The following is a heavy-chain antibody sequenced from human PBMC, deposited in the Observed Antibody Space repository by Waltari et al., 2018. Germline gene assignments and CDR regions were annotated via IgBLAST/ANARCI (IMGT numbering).Heavy chain of an antibody. CDR3: ARECELLDI. CDR1: GGPLSSGRCY. Sequence: QVQLQESGPGPVKPSKTLSLTCTVSGGPLSSGRCYWSWLRQPDRQGLEEIGSIDTRGTTNYNPSLKSRVTISVDTSKTQFSLKLSSVTAADTAVYYCARECELLDIWGQGTLVTVSS. D-gene: IGHD1-26*01. CDR2: IDTRGTT. V-gene: IGHV4-61*02. J-gene: IGHJ4*02.